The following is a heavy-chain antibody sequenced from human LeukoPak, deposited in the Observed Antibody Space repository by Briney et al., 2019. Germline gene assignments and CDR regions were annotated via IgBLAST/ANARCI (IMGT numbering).Heavy chain of an antibody. CDR3: ARAVNWGLPFDL. V-gene: IGHV4-39*07. J-gene: IGHJ2*01. CDR1: GGSISRTSYY. Sequence: PSETLSLTCNVSGGSISRTSYYWGWIRQLPGKGLEWIESIYYRGSTYYNPSLKSRVTTSVDTSKNQFSLKLSSVTAADTAVYYCARAVNWGLPFDLWGRGTLVTVSS. CDR2: IYYRGST. D-gene: IGHD7-27*01.